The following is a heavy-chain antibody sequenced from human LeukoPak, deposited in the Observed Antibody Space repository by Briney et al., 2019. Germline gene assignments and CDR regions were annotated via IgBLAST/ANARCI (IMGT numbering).Heavy chain of an antibody. CDR3: ASSIAVANFDY. Sequence: PSETLSLTCTVSGGSISSSSYYWGWIRQPPGKGLEWRGSIYYSESTYDNPPLKSRVTISVDTSKNQFSLKLSSVTAADTAVYDCASSIAVANFDYWGQGTLVTVSS. J-gene: IGHJ4*02. D-gene: IGHD6-19*01. CDR2: IYYSEST. CDR1: GGSISSSSYY. V-gene: IGHV4-39*01.